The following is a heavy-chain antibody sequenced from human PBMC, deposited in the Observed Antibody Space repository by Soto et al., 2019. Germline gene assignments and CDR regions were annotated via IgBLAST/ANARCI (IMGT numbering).Heavy chain of an antibody. CDR1: GFTFSSYA. V-gene: IGHV3-23*01. D-gene: IGHD6-19*01. Sequence: PGGSLRLSCAASGFTFSSYAMSWVRQAPGKGLEWVSAISGSGGSTYYADSVKGRFTISRDNSKNTLYLQMNSLRTEETAVYYCAAPPSRYGQWREGGEPRVPDLDYWGQGTLVTVSS. J-gene: IGHJ4*02. CDR3: AAPPSRYGQWREGGEPRVPDLDY. CDR2: ISGSGGST.